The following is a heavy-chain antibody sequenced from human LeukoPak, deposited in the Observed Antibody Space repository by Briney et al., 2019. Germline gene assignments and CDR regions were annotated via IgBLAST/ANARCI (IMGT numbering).Heavy chain of an antibody. CDR3: ARGHCSSTSCYPYYFDY. V-gene: IGHV3-21*01. CDR2: ISSSSSYI. Sequence: GGSLRLSCAVSGFAFSSYPMNWVRQAPGKGLEWVSSISSSSSYIYYADSVKGRFTISRDNAKNSLYLQVNSLRAEDTAVYYCARGHCSSTSCYPYYFDYWGQGTLVTVSS. D-gene: IGHD2-2*01. CDR1: GFAFSSYP. J-gene: IGHJ4*02.